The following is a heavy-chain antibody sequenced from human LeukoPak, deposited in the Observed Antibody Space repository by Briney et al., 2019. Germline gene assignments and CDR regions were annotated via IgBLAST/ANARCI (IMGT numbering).Heavy chain of an antibody. D-gene: IGHD3-3*01. CDR2: IYYSGST. Sequence: SETLSLTCTVSGGSISSYYWSWIRQPPGKGLEWIGYIYYSGSTNYNPSLKSRVTISVDTSKNQFSLKLSSVTAADTAVYYCARDDAQDDFWSGYTHPPGLGAWGQGTLVTVSS. CDR3: ARDDAQDDFWSGYTHPPGLGA. J-gene: IGHJ5*02. V-gene: IGHV4-59*01. CDR1: GGSISSYY.